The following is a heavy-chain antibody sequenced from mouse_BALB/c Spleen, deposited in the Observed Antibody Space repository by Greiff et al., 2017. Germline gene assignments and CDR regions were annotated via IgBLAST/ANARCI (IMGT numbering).Heavy chain of an antibody. D-gene: IGHD2-2*01. J-gene: IGHJ4*01. CDR2: ISNLAYSI. CDR3: ARGGYDGDAMDY. Sequence: EVQGVESGGGLVQPGGSRKLSCAASGFTFSDYGMAWVRQAPGKGPEWVAFISNLAYSIYYADTVTGRFTISRENAKNTLYLEMSSLRSEDTAMYYCARGGYDGDAMDYWGQGTSVTVSS. V-gene: IGHV5-15*02. CDR1: GFTFSDYG.